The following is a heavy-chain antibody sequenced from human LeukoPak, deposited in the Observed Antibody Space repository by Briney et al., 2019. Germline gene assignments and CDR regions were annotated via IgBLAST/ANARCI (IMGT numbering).Heavy chain of an antibody. J-gene: IGHJ4*02. CDR1: GFTFSSYA. CDR3: ARERWEYSPSSLDY. V-gene: IGHV3-30-3*01. D-gene: IGHD6-6*01. Sequence: GGPLRLSCAASGFTFSSYAMHWVRQAPGKGLEWVAVISYDGSNKYYADSVKGRFTISRDNSKNTPYLQMNSLRAEDTAVYYCARERWEYSPSSLDYWGQGTLVTVSS. CDR2: ISYDGSNK.